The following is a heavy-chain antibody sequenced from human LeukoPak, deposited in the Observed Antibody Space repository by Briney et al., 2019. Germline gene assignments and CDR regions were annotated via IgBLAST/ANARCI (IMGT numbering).Heavy chain of an antibody. V-gene: IGHV3-7*01. CDR1: GFTFSSYA. CDR3: AGGSGYLITS. J-gene: IGHJ5*02. Sequence: TGVSLRLSCTASGFTFSSYAMSWVRQAPGKGLEWLAIIKQYGSEKHYKVSVEGRFPISRDNAKNSMHLQMNRLRAEDTTVYYCAGGSGYLITSWGQGTLVTVSS. D-gene: IGHD3-9*01. CDR2: IKQYGSEK.